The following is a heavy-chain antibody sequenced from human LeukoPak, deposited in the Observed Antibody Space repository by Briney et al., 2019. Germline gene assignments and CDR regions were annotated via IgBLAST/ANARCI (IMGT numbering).Heavy chain of an antibody. D-gene: IGHD4-17*01. V-gene: IGHV3-48*01. CDR1: GFTFSSYS. CDR3: ARNLYRDSISPFDY. Sequence: GGSLRLSCAASGFTFSSYSMNWVREAPGKGLEWVSYISSSFSTNYYADSVRGRFTISRDNAKNSLYLQMNSLRAEDTALYYCARNLYRDSISPFDYWGQGTLVTVSS. CDR2: ISSSFSTN. J-gene: IGHJ4*02.